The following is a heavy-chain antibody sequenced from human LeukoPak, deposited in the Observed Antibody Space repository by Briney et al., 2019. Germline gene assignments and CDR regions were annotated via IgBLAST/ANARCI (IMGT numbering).Heavy chain of an antibody. CDR1: GGSFSGFY. CDR2: INHSGST. D-gene: IGHD5-12*01. V-gene: IGHV4-34*01. Sequence: SETLSLTCAVYGGSFSGFYWSCIRLPPGKGQEWIGEINHSGSTNYNPSLKSRVTISVDTSKNQFSLKLSSVTAADTAVYYCARSRWLRFRVFDYWGQGTLVTVSS. CDR3: ARSRWLRFRVFDY. J-gene: IGHJ4*02.